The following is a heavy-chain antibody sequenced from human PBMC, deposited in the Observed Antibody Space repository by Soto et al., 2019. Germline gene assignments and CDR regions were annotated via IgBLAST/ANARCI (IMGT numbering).Heavy chain of an antibody. CDR1: GYTFMRYG. CDR3: ARDEYCDSSGYYFDL. CDR2: ISAYSTYA. Sequence: QVQLVQSGAEVKKPGASVKVSCKASGYTFMRYGITWVRQAPGQGLEWMGWISAYSTYANAAQKFQGRVSLTTDTSTNTSHMELRSLRSDDTAMYYCARDEYCDSSGYYFDLWGQGTLVTVSS. D-gene: IGHD3-22*01. V-gene: IGHV1-18*01. J-gene: IGHJ4*02.